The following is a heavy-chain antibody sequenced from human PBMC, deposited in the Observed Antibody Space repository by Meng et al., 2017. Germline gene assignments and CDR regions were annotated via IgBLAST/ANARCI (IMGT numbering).Heavy chain of an antibody. V-gene: IGHV1-69*13. CDR1: GGTFSSYA. J-gene: IGHJ4*02. D-gene: IGHD6-19*01. CDR3: ARDGQWLIARGYYFDY. Sequence: SVKVSCKASGGTFSSYAISWVRQAPGQGLEWMGGIIPIFGTANYAQKFQGRVTITADESTSTAYMELSSLRSEDTAVYYCARDGQWLIARGYYFDYWGQGTLVTVSS. CDR2: IIPIFGTA.